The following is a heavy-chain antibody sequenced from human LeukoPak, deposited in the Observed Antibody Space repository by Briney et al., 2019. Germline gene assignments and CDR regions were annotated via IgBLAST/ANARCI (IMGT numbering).Heavy chain of an antibody. CDR3: ARDYYDSSGYFDY. V-gene: IGHV3-7*01. CDR2: IKQDGSEK. Sequence: GGSLRLSCAASGFTFSRYWMSWVRQAPGKGLEWVANIKQDGSEKYYVDSVEGRFTISRDNAKNSLYLQMNSLRAEDTAVYYCARDYYDSSGYFDYWGQGTLVTVSS. D-gene: IGHD3-22*01. CDR1: GFTFSRYW. J-gene: IGHJ4*02.